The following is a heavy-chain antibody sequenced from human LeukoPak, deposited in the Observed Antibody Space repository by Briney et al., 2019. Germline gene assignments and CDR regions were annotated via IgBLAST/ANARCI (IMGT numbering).Heavy chain of an antibody. V-gene: IGHV3-30*18. J-gene: IGHJ4*02. CDR2: VSYDGSNK. Sequence: PEKSLRLSCAASGFTFSNCGMHWVRQAPGKGLEWVAIVSYDGSNKYYADSVKGRFTISRDNSKNTLYLQVNSLRAEDTAVYYCAKDRNYLGTLDYWGQGTLVTVSS. CDR3: AKDRNYLGTLDY. D-gene: IGHD1-1*01. CDR1: GFTFSNCG.